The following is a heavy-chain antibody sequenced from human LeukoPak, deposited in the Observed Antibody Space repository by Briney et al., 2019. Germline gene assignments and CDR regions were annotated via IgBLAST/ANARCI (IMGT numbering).Heavy chain of an antibody. V-gene: IGHV4-59*01. CDR3: ARERATSGRCRFDF. CDR2: VHHTGSR. CDR1: AGSITNYY. Sequence: SETLSLTCTVSAGSITNYYWSWIRQSPGKGLEWIGYVHHTGSRSYNPSLKSRVTISLDRDKSQFSLKLTSVTAADTAVYYCARERATSGRCRFDFWGQGALVTVSS. D-gene: IGHD6-25*01. J-gene: IGHJ4*02.